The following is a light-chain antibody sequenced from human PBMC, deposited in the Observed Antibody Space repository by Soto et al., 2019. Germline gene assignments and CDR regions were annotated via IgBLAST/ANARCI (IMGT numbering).Light chain of an antibody. CDR3: QQSYSTPWVT. CDR1: QSISSY. Sequence: DIQMTQSPSSLSASVGDRVTITCRASQSISSYLNWYQQKPGKVPKLLIYAASSLQSGVPSRFSGSGSGTDFTLTISSLQPEDFATYYCQQSYSTPWVTFGPGTKVDIK. J-gene: IGKJ3*01. CDR2: AAS. V-gene: IGKV1-39*01.